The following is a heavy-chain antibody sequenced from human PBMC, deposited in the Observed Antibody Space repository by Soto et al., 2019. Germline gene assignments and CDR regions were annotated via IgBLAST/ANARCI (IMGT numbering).Heavy chain of an antibody. CDR3: ASPGDIEVLGGHWYFDL. CDR2: ISVSGST. CDR1: GFSFNNYA. Sequence: EVQLLESGGGLVQPGGSLRLSCAASGFSFNNYAMSWVRQAPGKGLEWVSGISVSGSTYHADSVKGRFTISRDNSKSTAFLQMNSLRAEDTAVYYCASPGDIEVLGGHWYFDLWGRGTLVTVSS. V-gene: IGHV3-23*01. D-gene: IGHD5-12*01. J-gene: IGHJ2*01.